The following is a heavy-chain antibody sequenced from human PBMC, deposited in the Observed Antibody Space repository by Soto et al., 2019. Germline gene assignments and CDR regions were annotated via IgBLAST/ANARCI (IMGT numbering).Heavy chain of an antibody. V-gene: IGHV4-59*08. Sequence: PSETLSFTCTVSGGSISSYYWSWIRQPPGKGLEWIGYIYYSGSTNYNPSLKSRVTISVDTSKNQFSLKLSSVTAADTAVYYCARHRTSTARKRYYYYMDFWGKGTTVTVSS. D-gene: IGHD2-2*01. CDR3: ARHRTSTARKRYYYYMDF. CDR2: IYYSGST. J-gene: IGHJ6*03. CDR1: GGSISSYY.